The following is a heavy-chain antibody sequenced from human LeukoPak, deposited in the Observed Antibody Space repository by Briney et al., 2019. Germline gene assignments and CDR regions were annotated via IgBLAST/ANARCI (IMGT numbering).Heavy chain of an antibody. CDR3: ARGEATVTTSWYFDR. D-gene: IGHD4-17*01. CDR1: GGSISSGGYS. V-gene: IGHV4-30-2*01. CDR2: IYHSGST. Sequence: PPETLSLTCAVSGGSISSGGYSWSWIRQPPGKGLEWVGYIYHSGSTYYNPSLKSRVTISVDRSKNQFSLKLSSVTAADTAVYYCARGEATVTTSWYFDRWGRGTLVTVSS. J-gene: IGHJ2*01.